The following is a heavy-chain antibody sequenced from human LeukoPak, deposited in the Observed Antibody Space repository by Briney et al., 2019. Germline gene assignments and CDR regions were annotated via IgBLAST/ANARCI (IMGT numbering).Heavy chain of an antibody. Sequence: GGSLRLSCAASGFTVSSNYMSWVRQAPGQGLEWVSVIYSSGNTYYADSVQGRFTMSRDNPENTLYLQMNSLRAEDTALYYCARAHDRGYYYGFDYWGQGTLVSVSS. CDR1: GFTVSSNY. CDR2: IYSSGNT. CDR3: ARAHDRGYYYGFDY. V-gene: IGHV3-66*01. D-gene: IGHD3-22*01. J-gene: IGHJ4*02.